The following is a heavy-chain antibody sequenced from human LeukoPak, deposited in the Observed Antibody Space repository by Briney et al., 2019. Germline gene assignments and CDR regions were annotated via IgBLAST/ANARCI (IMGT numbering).Heavy chain of an antibody. V-gene: IGHV4-34*01. Sequence: SETLSLTCAVYGGSFSAYYWSWIRQPPGKGLEWIGEISHSGGTNCNASLKSRVTISVDTSRNQISLKLSSVTAADTAVYYCARGGGTSGYYHDYWGQGTLVTVSS. J-gene: IGHJ4*02. CDR1: GGSFSAYY. CDR2: ISHSGGT. D-gene: IGHD3-22*01. CDR3: ARGGGTSGYYHDY.